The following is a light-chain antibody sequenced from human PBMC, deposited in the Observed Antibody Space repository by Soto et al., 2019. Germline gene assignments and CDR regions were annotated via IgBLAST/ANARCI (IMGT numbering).Light chain of an antibody. CDR2: DVS. J-gene: IGKJ3*01. V-gene: IGKV1-33*01. CDR1: QDIGKS. Sequence: DIQMTQSPSSLSASVGDRVTITCQASQDIGKSLNWYQQKPGKAPKLLIDDVSNLQTGVPSRFSGRGSGTHFTFTITTLQPEDFATYYCQQYDDLPLTFGPGTTVDFK. CDR3: QQYDDLPLT.